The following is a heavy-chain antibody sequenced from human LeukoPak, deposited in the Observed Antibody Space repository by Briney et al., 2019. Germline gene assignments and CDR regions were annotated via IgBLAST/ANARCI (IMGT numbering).Heavy chain of an antibody. V-gene: IGHV2-5*01. Sequence: SGPTLVKPTQTLTLTCTFSGFSLSTSGVGVGWIRQPPGKALEWLALIYWNDDKRYSPSLKSRLTITKDTSKNQVVLTMTNMDPVHTATYYCAHRIAARLDFDYWGQGTLVTASS. CDR1: GFSLSTSGVG. J-gene: IGHJ4*02. CDR2: IYWNDDK. CDR3: AHRIAARLDFDY. D-gene: IGHD6-6*01.